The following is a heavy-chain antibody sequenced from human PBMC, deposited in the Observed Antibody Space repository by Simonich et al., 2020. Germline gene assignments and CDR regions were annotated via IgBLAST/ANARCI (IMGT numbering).Heavy chain of an antibody. D-gene: IGHD6-13*01. CDR2: IYHRGSP. CDR1: GYSISSGYY. V-gene: IGHV4-38-2*01. CDR3: ARVGYSNYYYYGMDV. J-gene: IGHJ6*02. Sequence: QVQLQESGPGLVKPSETLSLTCAVSGYSISSGYYWGWIRQPPGKGLEWIGSIYHRGSPSYNPSLKSRVTISVDTSKNQFSLKLSSVTAADTAVYYCARVGYSNYYYYGMDVWGQGTTVTVSS.